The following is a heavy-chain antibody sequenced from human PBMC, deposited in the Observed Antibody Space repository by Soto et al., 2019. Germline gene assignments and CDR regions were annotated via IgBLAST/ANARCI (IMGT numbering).Heavy chain of an antibody. Sequence: PGGSRRLSCAASGFTFSSYSMNWVRQAPGKGLEWVSSISSSSSYIYYADSVKGRFTISRDNAKNSLYLQMNSLRAEDTAVYYCARDLGSTPDYYYYGMDVWGQGTTVTVSS. CDR1: GFTFSSYS. CDR2: ISSSSSYI. V-gene: IGHV3-21*01. D-gene: IGHD3-10*01. J-gene: IGHJ6*02. CDR3: ARDLGSTPDYYYYGMDV.